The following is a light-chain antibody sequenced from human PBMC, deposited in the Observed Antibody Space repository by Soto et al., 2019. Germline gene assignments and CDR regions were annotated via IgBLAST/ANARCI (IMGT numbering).Light chain of an antibody. CDR1: QSVSSN. CDR3: QQYNNWPGT. CDR2: GAS. Sequence: EVVMTQSPATLSVSPGERATVSCRASQSVSSNLAWYQQKPGQAPRLLIYGASTRATGISARFSGSGSGTEFTLTISSLQSEDFAVYYCQQYNNWPGTFGQGTKVDIK. V-gene: IGKV3-15*01. J-gene: IGKJ1*01.